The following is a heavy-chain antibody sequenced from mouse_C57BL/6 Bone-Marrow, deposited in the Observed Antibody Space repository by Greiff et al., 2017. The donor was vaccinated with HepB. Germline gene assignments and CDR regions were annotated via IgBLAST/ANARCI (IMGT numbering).Heavy chain of an antibody. V-gene: IGHV1-81*01. J-gene: IGHJ3*01. D-gene: IGHD1-2*01. Sequence: VQLQQSGAELARPGASVKLSCKASGYTFTSYGISWVKQRTGQGLEWIGEIYPRSGNTYYNEKFKGKATLTADKSSSTAYMELRSLTSEDSAVYFCASRGNSLLRPGFAYWGQGTLVTVSA. CDR3: ASRGNSLLRPGFAY. CDR1: GYTFTSYG. CDR2: IYPRSGNT.